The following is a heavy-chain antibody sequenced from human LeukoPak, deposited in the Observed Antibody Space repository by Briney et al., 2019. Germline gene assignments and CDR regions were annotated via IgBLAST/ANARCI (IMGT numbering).Heavy chain of an antibody. CDR3: ARAGIAVARAFDI. V-gene: IGHV1-69*13. CDR1: GGTFSSYA. D-gene: IGHD6-19*01. Sequence: GASVKVSCKASGGTFSSYAISWVRQAPRQGLEWMGGIIPIFGTANYAQKFQGRVTITADESTSTAYMELSSLRSEDTAVYYCARAGIAVARAFDIWGQGTMVTVSS. J-gene: IGHJ3*02. CDR2: IIPIFGTA.